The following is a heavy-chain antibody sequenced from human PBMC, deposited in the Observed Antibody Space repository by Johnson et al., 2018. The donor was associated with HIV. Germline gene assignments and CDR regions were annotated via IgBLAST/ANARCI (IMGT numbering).Heavy chain of an antibody. J-gene: IGHJ3*02. CDR1: GFTFSSYA. D-gene: IGHD2-21*02. CDR3: AKDQYCGGDCYPDAFDI. V-gene: IGHV3-23*04. Sequence: MQLVESGGGLVQPGGSLRLSCAASGFTFSSYAMSWVRQAPGKGLEWVSAISGSGGSTYYADSVKGRFTISRDNSKNTLYLQMNSLRAEDTAVYYCAKDQYCGGDCYPDAFDIWGQGTMVTVSS. CDR2: ISGSGGST.